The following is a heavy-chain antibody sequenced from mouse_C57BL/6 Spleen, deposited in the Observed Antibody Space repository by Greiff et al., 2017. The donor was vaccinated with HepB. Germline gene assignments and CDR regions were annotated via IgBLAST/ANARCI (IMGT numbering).Heavy chain of an antibody. D-gene: IGHD3-2*02. J-gene: IGHJ3*01. CDR2: INPSSGYT. CDR1: GYTFTSYW. CDR3: AREGAQAKGAWFAY. V-gene: IGHV1-7*01. Sequence: QVHVKQSGAELAKPGASVKLSCKASGYTFTSYWMHWVKQRPGKGLEWIGYINPSSGYTKYNQKFKDKATLTADKSSSTAYMQLSSLTYEDSAVYYCAREGAQAKGAWFAYWGQGTLVTVSA.